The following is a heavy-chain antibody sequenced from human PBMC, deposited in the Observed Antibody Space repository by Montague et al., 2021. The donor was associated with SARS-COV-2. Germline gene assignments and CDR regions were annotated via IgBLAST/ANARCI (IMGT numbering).Heavy chain of an antibody. V-gene: IGHV3-7*03. CDR1: GFTFSQYW. CDR3: AGLGMLASGPNWFDP. D-gene: IGHD7-27*01. CDR2: INQDGSEI. J-gene: IGHJ5*02. Sequence: SLRFSCAASGFTFSQYWMSWVRQAPGKELEWVANINQDGSEIYLVDSLKGRFSISRDNAKNSLYLQVNSLRAEDTAVYYCAGLGMLASGPNWFDPWGQGTLVTVSS.